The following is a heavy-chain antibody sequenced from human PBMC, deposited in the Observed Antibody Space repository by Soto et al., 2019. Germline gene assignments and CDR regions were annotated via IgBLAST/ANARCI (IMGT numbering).Heavy chain of an antibody. Sequence: EVQLLESGGGLVQPGGSLRLSCAASGFTFSSYAMSWVRQAPGKRLEWVSAIGVSGDTTYYADSVKGRFTISRDNSKNTLYLQMGSLRAEETAVYYCAKVRRFGELRSLYWGQGTLVTVSS. D-gene: IGHD3-10*01. CDR3: AKVRRFGELRSLY. J-gene: IGHJ4*02. V-gene: IGHV3-23*01. CDR2: IGVSGDTT. CDR1: GFTFSSYA.